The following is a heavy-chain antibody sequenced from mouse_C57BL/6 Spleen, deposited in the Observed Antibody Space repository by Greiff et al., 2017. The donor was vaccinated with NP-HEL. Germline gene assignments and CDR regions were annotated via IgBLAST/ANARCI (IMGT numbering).Heavy chain of an antibody. CDR1: GYTFTSYW. CDR2: IDPSDSST. V-gene: IGHV1-69*01. CDR3: ARGRSPYYFDY. J-gene: IGHJ2*01. Sequence: QVQLQQPGAELVMPGASVKLSCKASGYTFTSYWMHWVKQRPGQGLEWIGEIDPSDSSTNYNQKFKGKSTLTVDKSSSTTYMQLSSLTSEDSAVDYCARGRSPYYFDYWGQGTTLTVSS.